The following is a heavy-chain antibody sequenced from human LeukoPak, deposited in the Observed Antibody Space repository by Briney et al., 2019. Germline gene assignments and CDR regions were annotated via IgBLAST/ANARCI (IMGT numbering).Heavy chain of an antibody. Sequence: SETLSLTCAVSGGSISSGGYSWSWIRQPPGKGLEWIGYIYHSGSTYYNPSLKSRVTISVDRSKNQFSLKLSSVTAADTAVYYCARGRDYDAFDIWGQGTMVTVSS. D-gene: IGHD3/OR15-3a*01. CDR2: IYHSGST. V-gene: IGHV4-30-2*01. CDR3: ARGRDYDAFDI. J-gene: IGHJ3*02. CDR1: GGSISSGGYS.